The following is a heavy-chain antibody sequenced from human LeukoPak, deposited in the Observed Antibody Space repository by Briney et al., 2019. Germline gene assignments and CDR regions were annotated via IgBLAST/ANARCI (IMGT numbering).Heavy chain of an antibody. CDR1: GFTFDDYA. V-gene: IGHV3-43D*03. Sequence: GGSLRLSCAASGFTFDDYAMHWVRHAPGKGLEWVSLISWDGGSTYYADSVKGRFTISRDNSKNSLYLQMNSLRAEDTALYYCAKDIAAVAGTTSNFQHWDQGTLVTVSS. J-gene: IGHJ1*01. CDR3: AKDIAAVAGTTSNFQH. D-gene: IGHD6-19*01. CDR2: ISWDGGST.